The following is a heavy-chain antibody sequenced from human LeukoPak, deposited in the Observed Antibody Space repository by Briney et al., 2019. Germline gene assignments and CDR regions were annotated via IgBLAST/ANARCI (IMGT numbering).Heavy chain of an antibody. CDR1: GYTFTSYG. Sequence: GASVKVSCKASGYTFTSYGISWVRQAPGQGLEWMGWINPNSGGTNYAQKFQGRVTMTGDTSISTAYMELSRLRSDDTAVYYCARGGYCSGGSCFFWFDPWGQGTLVTVSS. V-gene: IGHV1-2*02. J-gene: IGHJ5*02. D-gene: IGHD2-15*01. CDR2: INPNSGGT. CDR3: ARGGYCSGGSCFFWFDP.